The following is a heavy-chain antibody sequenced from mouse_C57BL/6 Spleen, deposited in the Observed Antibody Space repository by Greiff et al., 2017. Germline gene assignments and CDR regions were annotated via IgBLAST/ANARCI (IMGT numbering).Heavy chain of an antibody. CDR3: ARGGYDYDGVYAMDY. Sequence: QVQLQQSGAELVKPGASVKMSCKASGYTFTTYPIEWMKQNHGKSLEWIGNFHPYNDDTKYNEKFKGKDTLTVEKSSSTVYLELSRLTSDDSAVYYCARGGYDYDGVYAMDYWGQGTSVTVSS. D-gene: IGHD2-4*01. V-gene: IGHV1-47*01. J-gene: IGHJ4*01. CDR1: GYTFTTYP. CDR2: FHPYNDDT.